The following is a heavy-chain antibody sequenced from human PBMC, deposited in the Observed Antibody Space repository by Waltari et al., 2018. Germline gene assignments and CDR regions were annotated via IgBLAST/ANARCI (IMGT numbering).Heavy chain of an antibody. J-gene: IGHJ6*03. CDR1: GFSLSNARMG. CDR2: IFSNDEK. V-gene: IGHV2-26*01. Sequence: QVTLKESGPVLVKPIETLTLTCTVSGFSLSNARMGVSWIRQPPGKALEWLAHIFSNDEKSYSTSLKSRLTISKDTSKSQVVLTMTNMDPVDTATYYCARMRLRPYYYYYMDVWGKGTTVTVSS. CDR3: ARMRLRPYYYYYMDV.